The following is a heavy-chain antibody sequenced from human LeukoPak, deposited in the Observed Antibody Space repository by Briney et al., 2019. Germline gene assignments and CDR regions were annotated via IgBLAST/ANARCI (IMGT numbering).Heavy chain of an antibody. CDR1: GYTFTSYG. D-gene: IGHD3-10*01. V-gene: IGHV1-18*01. Sequence: GASVKVSCKASGYTFTSYGISWVRPAPGQGLEWMGWISAYNGNTNYAQKLQGRVTMTTDTSTSTAYMELRSLRSDDTAVYYCARGPGVVRGVIYGEDFDYWGQGTLVTVSS. J-gene: IGHJ4*02. CDR2: ISAYNGNT. CDR3: ARGPGVVRGVIYGEDFDY.